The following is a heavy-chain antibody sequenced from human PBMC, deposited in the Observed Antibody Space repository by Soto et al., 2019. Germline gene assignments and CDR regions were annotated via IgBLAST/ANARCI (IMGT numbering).Heavy chain of an antibody. Sequence: EVQLVESGGGLVQPGGSLRLSCSASGFTFSSYAMHWVRQAPGKGLEYVSAISSNGGSTYYADSVKGRFTISRDNSKNTLYLQMISMRAEDTAVYYCEKDQGLYTSYVFNYWGQGSLVTVSP. J-gene: IGHJ4*02. CDR2: ISSNGGST. CDR3: EKDQGLYTSYVFNY. V-gene: IGHV3-64D*06. D-gene: IGHD5-12*01. CDR1: GFTFSSYA.